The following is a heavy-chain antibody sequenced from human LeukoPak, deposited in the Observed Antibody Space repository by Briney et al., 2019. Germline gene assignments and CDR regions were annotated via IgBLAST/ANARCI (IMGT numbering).Heavy chain of an antibody. CDR3: ATDDGGHYYGSGSLRY. V-gene: IGHV3-48*04. CDR2: ISSSGSTM. J-gene: IGHJ4*02. Sequence: PGGSLRLSCAASGFTFSSYWMNWVRQAPGKGLEWVSYISSSGSTMYYADSVKGRFTISRDNAKNSLYLQMDNLRAEDTAVYYCATDDGGHYYGSGSLRYWGQGTLVTVSS. D-gene: IGHD3-10*01. CDR1: GFTFSSYW.